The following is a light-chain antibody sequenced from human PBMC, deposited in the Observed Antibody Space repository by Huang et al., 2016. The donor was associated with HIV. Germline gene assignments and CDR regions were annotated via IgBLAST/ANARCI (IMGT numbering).Light chain of an antibody. J-gene: IGKJ2*01. Sequence: EIVMTQSPATLAVSPGERATLSCRASQNVGSNLAWYQQKPGQAPRLIIFAASTRATIVQARFSGSGSGTEFTLTISSLQSEDFALYFCQQYNNWPTMYPFGQGTKVEIK. CDR2: AAS. V-gene: IGKV3-15*01. CDR3: QQYNNWPTMYP. CDR1: QNVGSN.